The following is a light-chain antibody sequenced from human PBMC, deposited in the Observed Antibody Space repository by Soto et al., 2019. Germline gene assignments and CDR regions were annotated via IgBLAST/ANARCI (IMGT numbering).Light chain of an antibody. J-gene: IGLJ2*01. CDR2: DVT. CDR3: SSCTGSSTHVT. V-gene: IGLV2-14*03. Sequence: QSPLTQPASVSGSPGQSITISCTGTSNDIGGYKYVSWYQQHPGKAPKLMIYDVTARPSGVSNRFSGSKSGNTASLTISGLQPEDEADYYCSSCTGSSTHVTFGGGTKLTVL. CDR1: SNDIGGYKY.